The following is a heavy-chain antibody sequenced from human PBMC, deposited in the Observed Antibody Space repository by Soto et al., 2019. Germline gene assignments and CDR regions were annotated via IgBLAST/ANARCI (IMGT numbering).Heavy chain of an antibody. Sequence: PLKEAGPKPVKPTQTLTLTCTFPGVSPNHHTVGVARIPQPPGKALEWLALIYWDEDKRYSPSLKSRLTITQDTSKNQVVLTMTNMDPVDTATYYCAHIVPFDYRGYNFEFWGQGILVTVSS. CDR3: AHIVPFDYRGYNFEF. J-gene: IGHJ4*02. CDR2: IYWDEDK. CDR1: GVSPNHHTVG. V-gene: IGHV2-5*02. D-gene: IGHD3-9*01.